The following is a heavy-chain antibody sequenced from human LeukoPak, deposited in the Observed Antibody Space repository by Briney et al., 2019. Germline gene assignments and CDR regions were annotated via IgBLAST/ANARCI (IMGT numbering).Heavy chain of an antibody. CDR3: ATYYYDSSGYYGAFDI. CDR2: IYHSGTS. D-gene: IGHD3-22*01. Sequence: PSETLSLTCTVSGGFVNSSSYYWGWIRQPPGKGLEWIGSIYHSGTSYYSPSLKSRVTISVDTSKNQFSLKLSSVTAADTAVYYCATYYYDSSGYYGAFDIWGQGTMVTVSS. CDR1: GGFVNSSSYY. V-gene: IGHV4-39*07. J-gene: IGHJ3*02.